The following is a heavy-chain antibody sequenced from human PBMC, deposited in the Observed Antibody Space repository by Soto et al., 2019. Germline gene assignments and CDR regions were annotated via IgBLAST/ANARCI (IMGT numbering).Heavy chain of an antibody. CDR1: GGSISSSSYY. D-gene: IGHD6-6*01. CDR2: MYYSGST. J-gene: IGHJ4*02. V-gene: IGHV4-39*01. Sequence: SETLSLTCTVSGGSISSSSYYWGWIRQPPGKGLEWIGSMYYSGSTYYNPSLKSRVTQSVGTSKNQFSLKLSSVTAADTAVYYCARRPVPGDYFDYWGQGTLVTVSS. CDR3: ARRPVPGDYFDY.